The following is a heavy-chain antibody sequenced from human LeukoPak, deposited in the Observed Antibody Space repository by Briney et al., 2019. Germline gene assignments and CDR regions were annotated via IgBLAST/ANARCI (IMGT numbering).Heavy chain of an antibody. CDR2: INHSGST. V-gene: IGHV4-34*01. CDR1: GGSFSGYY. CDR3: ARGWRYSRTPRDLSWFDP. D-gene: IGHD1-14*01. Sequence: PSETLSLTCAVYGGSFSGYYWSWIRQPPGKGLEWIGEINHSGSTNYNPSLKSRVTISVDKSKNQFSLKLSSVTAADTAVYYCARGWRYSRTPRDLSWFDPWGQGTLVTVSS. J-gene: IGHJ5*02.